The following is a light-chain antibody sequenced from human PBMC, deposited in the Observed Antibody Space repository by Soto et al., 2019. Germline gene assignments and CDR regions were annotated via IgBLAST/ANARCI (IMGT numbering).Light chain of an antibody. CDR2: EGS. CDR3: SSHAGINNVV. J-gene: IGLJ3*02. Sequence: QSALTQPASVSGSPGQSITISCTGTSSDVGSYNLVSWYQQHPGKAPKLMIYEGSKRPSGVSNRFSGSKSGNTASLTVSGLLAEDEADYYCSSHAGINNVVFGGGTKLTVL. CDR1: SSDVGSYNL. V-gene: IGLV2-14*02.